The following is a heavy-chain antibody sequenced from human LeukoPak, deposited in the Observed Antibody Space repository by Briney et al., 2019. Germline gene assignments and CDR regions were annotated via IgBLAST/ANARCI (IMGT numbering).Heavy chain of an antibody. Sequence: GGSLRLSCAASGFTFSTYWMTWVRQAPGKGLEWVANIKPDGSQIYYVDSVKGRFTISRDNAKNSLYLQMNSLRAEDTAVYYCARAGRGLRYFDWLTYDYWGQGTLVTVSS. CDR2: IKPDGSQI. V-gene: IGHV3-7*01. CDR3: ARAGRGLRYFDWLTYDY. D-gene: IGHD3-9*01. CDR1: GFTFSTYW. J-gene: IGHJ4*02.